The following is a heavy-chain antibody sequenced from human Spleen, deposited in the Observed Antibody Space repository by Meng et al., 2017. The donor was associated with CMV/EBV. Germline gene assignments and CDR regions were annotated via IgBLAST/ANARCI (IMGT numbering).Heavy chain of an antibody. CDR3: ALIRSIAAPADY. J-gene: IGHJ4*02. D-gene: IGHD6-6*01. CDR1: GYTFTSYD. Sequence: ASVKVSCKASGYTFTSYDINCVRQATGQGLEWMGWMNPNSGNTGYAQKFQGRVTMTRNTSISTAYMELSSLRSEDTAVYYCALIRSIAAPADYWGQGTLVIVSS. V-gene: IGHV1-8*01. CDR2: MNPNSGNT.